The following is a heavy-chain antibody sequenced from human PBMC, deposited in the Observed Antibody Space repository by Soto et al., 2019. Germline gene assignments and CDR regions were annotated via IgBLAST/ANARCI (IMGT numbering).Heavy chain of an antibody. CDR2: IRRKSDGGTT. CDR3: ATDHDCSSTSCYYFEY. J-gene: IGHJ4*02. CDR1: GFTFSNVW. Sequence: EVQLVESGGGLVKPGGSLRLSCAASGFTFSNVWMSWVRQAPGKGREWVGRIRRKSDGGTTDYAAPVKGRFTISRDNSKNTLYRQMNSLNTEDTGVYYCATDHDCSSTSCYYFEYWGQGTLVTVSS. D-gene: IGHD2-2*01. V-gene: IGHV3-15*01.